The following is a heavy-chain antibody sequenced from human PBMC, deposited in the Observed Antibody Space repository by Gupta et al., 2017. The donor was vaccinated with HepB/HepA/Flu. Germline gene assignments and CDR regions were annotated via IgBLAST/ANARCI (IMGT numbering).Heavy chain of an antibody. J-gene: IGHJ4*02. V-gene: IGHV3-30*18. D-gene: IGHD1-26*01. Sequence: QVQLVESGGGVVQPGRSLRLSCAASGFTFSRYGMHWVRQAPGKGLKWVAFLSYDGSNKYYADSVKGRFTISRDNSKNTLYLQMNILRAEDTAVYYCAKTGGSYPHNSLDYWGQGTLVTVSS. CDR1: GFTFSRYG. CDR3: AKTGGSYPHNSLDY. CDR2: LSYDGSNK.